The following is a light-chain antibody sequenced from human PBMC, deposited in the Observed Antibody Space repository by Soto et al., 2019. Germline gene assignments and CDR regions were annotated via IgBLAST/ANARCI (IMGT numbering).Light chain of an antibody. CDR1: QSFSSSY. CDR3: QQSGTSFT. J-gene: IGKJ5*01. V-gene: IGKV3-20*01. CDR2: GAS. Sequence: EIVLTQSPGTLSLSPGERATLSCRASQSFSSSYLAWYQQKPGQAPRLLIYGASSRATGIPDRFSGSGSGTDFTLTICRLEPDDFAVYYCQQSGTSFTFGLTTRLEI.